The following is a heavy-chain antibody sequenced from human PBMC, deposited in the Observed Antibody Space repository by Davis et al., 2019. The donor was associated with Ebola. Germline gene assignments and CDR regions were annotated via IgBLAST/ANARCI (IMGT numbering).Heavy chain of an antibody. CDR2: IIPALDTT. D-gene: IGHD3-10*01. V-gene: IGHV1-69*10. J-gene: IGHJ6*02. CDR3: ARVDYGSGSYYKIKLGGRFGMDV. Sequence: SVKVSCKTSGGTFSTYGINWVRKAPGQGLQWVVGIIPALDTTTYAQKFQGRVTITADKSTKTFYMDLKSLTSDDTAVYYCARVDYGSGSYYKIKLGGRFGMDVWGQGTTVTVSS. CDR1: GGTFSTYG.